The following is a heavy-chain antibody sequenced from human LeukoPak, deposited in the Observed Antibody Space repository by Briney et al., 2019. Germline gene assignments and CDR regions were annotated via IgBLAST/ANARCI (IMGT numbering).Heavy chain of an antibody. Sequence: GGSLRLSCAASGFTFSSYAMNWVRQAPGEGLEWVSGISGGAPSSYYADSVKGRFTISRDNSKNTLYLQMNSLRAEDTAVYYCARGPSGSNYLDYWGQETLVTVSS. CDR2: ISGGAPSS. CDR3: ARGPSGSNYLDY. J-gene: IGHJ4*02. D-gene: IGHD1-26*01. V-gene: IGHV3-23*01. CDR1: GFTFSSYA.